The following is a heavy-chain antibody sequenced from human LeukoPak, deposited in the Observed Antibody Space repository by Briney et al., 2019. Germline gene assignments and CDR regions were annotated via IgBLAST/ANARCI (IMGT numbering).Heavy chain of an antibody. CDR1: GGSISGFY. D-gene: IGHD2-15*01. CDR3: ARDVGGGPFFDY. V-gene: IGHV4-59*01. Sequence: SETLSLTRTVSGGSISGFYWGWIRQPPGKGLEWIGYIYYSGSTDYNPSLKSRVTISVDTSKNQFSLKLSSVTAADTAVYYCARDVGGGPFFDYWGQGTLVTVSS. CDR2: IYYSGST. J-gene: IGHJ4*02.